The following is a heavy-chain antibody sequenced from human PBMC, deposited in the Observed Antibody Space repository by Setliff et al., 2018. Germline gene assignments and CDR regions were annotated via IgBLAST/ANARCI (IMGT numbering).Heavy chain of an antibody. J-gene: IGHJ4*02. Sequence: ASVKVSCKASGYTFTSYDINWVRQATGQGLEWMGWMNPNSGNTGYAQKFQGRVTMTRNTSISTAYMELSSLRSEDTAVYYCARDGGIAAAGTWPFDYWGQGTLVTVSS. V-gene: IGHV1-8*02. D-gene: IGHD6-13*01. CDR2: MNPNSGNT. CDR1: GYTFTSYD. CDR3: ARDGGIAAAGTWPFDY.